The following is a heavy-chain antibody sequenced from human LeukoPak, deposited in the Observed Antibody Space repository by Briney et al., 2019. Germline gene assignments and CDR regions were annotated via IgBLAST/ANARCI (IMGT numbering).Heavy chain of an antibody. D-gene: IGHD3-3*01. CDR3: ARGAIFGVTPRGYGMDV. CDR2: MNPNNGGT. J-gene: IGHJ6*02. CDR1: GYTFTIYD. Sequence: ASVKVSCKVSGYTFTIYDINWVRQAPGQGLEWVGWMNPNNGGTVYAQKFQGRVTMTRDTSTGTLYMELNSLKSEDTAVYYCARGAIFGVTPRGYGMDVWGQGTTVTVSS. V-gene: IGHV1-8*01.